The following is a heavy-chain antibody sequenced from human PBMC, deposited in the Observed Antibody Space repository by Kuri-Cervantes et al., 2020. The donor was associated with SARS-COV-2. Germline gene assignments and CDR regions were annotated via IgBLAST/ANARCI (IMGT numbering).Heavy chain of an antibody. J-gene: IGHJ4*02. CDR3: ARGGGYYDSSGYYYFDY. Sequence: SETLSLTCSVSGASISSSNYYWAWIRQPPGKGLEWIGEINHSGSTNYNPSLKSRVTISVDTSKNQFSLKLSSVTAADTAVYYCARGGGYYDSSGYYYFDYWGQGTLVTVSS. CDR2: INHSGST. V-gene: IGHV4-39*07. D-gene: IGHD3-22*01. CDR1: GASISSSNYY.